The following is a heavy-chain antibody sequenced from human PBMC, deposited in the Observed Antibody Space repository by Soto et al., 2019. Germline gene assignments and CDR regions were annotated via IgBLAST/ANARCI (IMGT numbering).Heavy chain of an antibody. J-gene: IGHJ4*02. CDR1: GFTFTNYY. Sequence: VPLVESGGGLVQPGGSLRLSCAASGFTFTNYYMSWVRQAQGKGLEWVANINEDGSERYYVDSVKGRFTVSRDNAKNSLYLQMNSLRAEDTAIYYCAKWGGGGSDYWGQGSLVTVSA. CDR2: INEDGSER. CDR3: AKWGGGGSDY. D-gene: IGHD1-26*01. V-gene: IGHV3-7*01.